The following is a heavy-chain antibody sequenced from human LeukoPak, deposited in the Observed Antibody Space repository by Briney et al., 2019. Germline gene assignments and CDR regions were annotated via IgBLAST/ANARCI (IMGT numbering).Heavy chain of an antibody. CDR3: ARFPIRGSSSDY. D-gene: IGHD3-10*01. CDR1: GFTFSSYA. J-gene: IGHJ4*02. CDR2: ISYDGSNK. V-gene: IGHV3-30*04. Sequence: GGSLRLSCAASGFTFSSYAMHWVRQAPGKGLEWVAVISYDGSNKYYADSVKGRFTISRDNSKNTLYLQMNSLRAEDTAVYYCARFPIRGSSSDYWGQGTLATVSS.